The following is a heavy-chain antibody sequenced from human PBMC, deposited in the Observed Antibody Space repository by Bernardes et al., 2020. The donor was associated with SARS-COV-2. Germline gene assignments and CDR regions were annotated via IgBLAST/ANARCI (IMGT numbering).Heavy chain of an antibody. Sequence: GGSLRLSCAASGFTFSSYAMSWVRQAPGKGLEWVSTISGSGDATYYADSVKGRFTISRDNSKNTLYLQMNSLRAEDTAIYYCAKDSTVGSSIYGVLSFDSWGQGTLVTVSS. CDR2: ISGSGDAT. J-gene: IGHJ4*02. CDR3: AKDSTVGSSIYGVLSFDS. V-gene: IGHV3-23*01. CDR1: GFTFSSYA. D-gene: IGHD3-3*01.